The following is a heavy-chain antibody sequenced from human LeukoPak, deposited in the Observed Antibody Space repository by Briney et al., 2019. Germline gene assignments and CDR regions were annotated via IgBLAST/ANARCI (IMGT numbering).Heavy chain of an antibody. V-gene: IGHV4-34*01. J-gene: IGHJ5*02. CDR2: INHSGST. Sequence: SETLSLTCAVYGGSFSGYYWSWIRQPPGKGLEWIGEINHSGSTNYNPSLKSRVTISVDTSKNQFSLKLSSVTAADTAVYYCARVRARIVVARGYWFDPWGQGTLVTVSS. CDR3: ARVRARIVVARGYWFDP. CDR1: GGSFSGYY. D-gene: IGHD3-22*01.